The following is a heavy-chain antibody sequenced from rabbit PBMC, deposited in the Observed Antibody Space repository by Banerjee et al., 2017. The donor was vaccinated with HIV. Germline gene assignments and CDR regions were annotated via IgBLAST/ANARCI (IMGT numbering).Heavy chain of an antibody. CDR3: ARRDGGYVAYGYAYYGMDL. CDR2: IYAGSSGST. J-gene: IGHJ6*01. Sequence: QSLEESGGGLVTPGASLTLTCTASGFYFSSNYYMCWVRQAPGQGLGWIACIYAGSSGSTYYTSWAKGRFTISKTSSTTVTLQMTSLTAADTATYFCARRDGGYVAYGYAYYGMDLWGPGTLVTVS. V-gene: IGHV1S40*01. D-gene: IGHD6-1*01. CDR1: GFYFSSNYY.